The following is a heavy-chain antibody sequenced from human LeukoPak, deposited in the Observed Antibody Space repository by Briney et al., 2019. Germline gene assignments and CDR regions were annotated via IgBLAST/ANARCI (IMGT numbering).Heavy chain of an antibody. D-gene: IGHD1-1*01. J-gene: IGHJ4*02. CDR2: ISSSGATV. CDR3: GSGTTSGASPTDY. Sequence: GGSLRLSCAASGFTFSSYSMNWVRQAPGKGLEWISYISSSGATVYYADSVKGRFTNSRDNDRNSLYLQMNSLRADDTAVYYCGSGTTSGASPTDYWGQGALVTVSS. V-gene: IGHV3-48*01. CDR1: GFTFSSYS.